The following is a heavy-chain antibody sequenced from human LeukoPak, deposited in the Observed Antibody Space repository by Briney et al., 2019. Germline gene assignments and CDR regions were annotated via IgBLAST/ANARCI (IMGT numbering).Heavy chain of an antibody. J-gene: IGHJ3*02. Sequence: GGSLRLFFAVSGFTVTNSWLCWVRQAPGKGLEWVGRIRSKSDGGTTDHAAPVKGRCTISRDDSRNTLNLQMYSLKTEDTAVYYCATYNTRDAFNIGGQGPMFTVSS. CDR2: IRSKSDGGTT. D-gene: IGHD1-14*01. V-gene: IGHV3-15*01. CDR3: ATYNTRDAFNI. CDR1: GFTVTNSW.